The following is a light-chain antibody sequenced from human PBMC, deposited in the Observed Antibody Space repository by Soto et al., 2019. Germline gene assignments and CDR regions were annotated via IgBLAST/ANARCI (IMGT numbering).Light chain of an antibody. CDR2: DVN. J-gene: IGLJ1*01. CDR1: SSDVGGYSY. V-gene: IGLV2-11*01. Sequence: QSALTQPRSVSGSPGQSVTISCTGTSSDVGGYSYVSWYQHHPGKAPKLMIYDVNQRPSGVPDRFSGSKSGDTAFLTISGLQAEDEANYYCCSYAGSDTRYVFGTGTKVTVL. CDR3: CSYAGSDTRYV.